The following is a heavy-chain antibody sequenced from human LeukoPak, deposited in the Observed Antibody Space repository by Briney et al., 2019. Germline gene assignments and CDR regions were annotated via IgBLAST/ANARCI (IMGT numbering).Heavy chain of an antibody. CDR2: ISSNGHST. D-gene: IGHD3-16*01. CDR3: VKDRFIDI. V-gene: IGHV3-64D*06. CDR1: GFTISPYA. J-gene: IGHJ3*02. Sequence: GGSLRLSCSVSGFTISPYAMHWVRQAPGKGLEYVSSISSNGHSTYYADSVKARFTISRDNSKNTLYLQMSSLRAEDTAVYYGVKDRFIDIWGQGTMVTVSS.